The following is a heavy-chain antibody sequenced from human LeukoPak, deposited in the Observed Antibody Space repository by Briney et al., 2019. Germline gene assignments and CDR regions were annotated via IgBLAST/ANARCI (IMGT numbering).Heavy chain of an antibody. CDR1: GFTFSSYA. J-gene: IGHJ6*02. V-gene: IGHV3-30*04. CDR2: ILYDGSDK. D-gene: IGHD3-3*01. Sequence: PGGSLRLSCAASGFTFSSYAMHWVRQAPGKGLEWVAVILYDGSDKYYGESVKGRFTISRDNSRNTLYLQMNSLRAEDTAVYYCAKDQFWSGLTTMDVWGQGTTVTVSS. CDR3: AKDQFWSGLTTMDV.